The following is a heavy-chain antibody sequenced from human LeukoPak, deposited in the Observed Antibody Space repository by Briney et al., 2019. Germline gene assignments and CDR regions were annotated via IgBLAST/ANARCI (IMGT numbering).Heavy chain of an antibody. CDR2: INHSGST. D-gene: IGHD4-17*01. CDR3: ARLEKTSVTTSYSCYS. V-gene: IGHV4-34*01. CDR1: GVSFSDYY. Sequence: SETLSLTCAVYGVSFSDYYWSWLRQPPGKGLEWIGEINHSGSTNHNPPHKSRVTISLDTSTDQFSLKLSSVTAADTAVYYCARLEKTSVTTSYSCYSWGQGTLVTVSS. J-gene: IGHJ4*02.